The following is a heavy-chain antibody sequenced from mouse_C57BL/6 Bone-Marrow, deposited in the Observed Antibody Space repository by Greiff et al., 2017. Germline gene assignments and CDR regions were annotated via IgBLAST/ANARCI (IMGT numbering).Heavy chain of an antibody. Sequence: VQLKESGPELVKPGASVKIPCKASGYTFTDYNMDWVKQSHGKSLEWIGDINPNNGGTIYNQKFKGKATLTVDKSSSTAYMELRSLTSEDTAVYYCARMGEKLRLRLDYWGQGTTLTVSS. J-gene: IGHJ2*01. D-gene: IGHD3-2*02. CDR3: ARMGEKLRLRLDY. CDR1: GYTFTDYN. V-gene: IGHV1-18*01. CDR2: INPNNGGT.